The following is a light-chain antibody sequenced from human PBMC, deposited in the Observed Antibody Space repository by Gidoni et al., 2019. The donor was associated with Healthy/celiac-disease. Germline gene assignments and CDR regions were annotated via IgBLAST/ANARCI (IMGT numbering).Light chain of an antibody. CDR3: QAWDSSTVV. Sequence: SYELTQPPSVSLSPGQTASITCSGDKLGDKYACWYQQKPGQSLVLVIYQDSKRPSGIPERFSGSNSGNTATLTISGTQAMDEADYYCQAWDSSTVVFGGGTKLTVL. CDR1: KLGDKY. V-gene: IGLV3-1*01. CDR2: QDS. J-gene: IGLJ2*01.